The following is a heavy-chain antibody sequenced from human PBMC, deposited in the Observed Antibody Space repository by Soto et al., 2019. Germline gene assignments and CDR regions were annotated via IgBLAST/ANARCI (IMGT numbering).Heavy chain of an antibody. Sequence: SETLSLTCTVSGGSISSSNFHWGWIRPSPGKGLEWIGSFHNSGSTYYNPSFKSRATISVDTSKNQFSLKLNSVTAADTAEYYCAHILPGPQFNYGGQGTLATVSS. CDR3: AHILPGPQFNY. CDR1: GGSISSSNFH. V-gene: IGHV4-39*01. J-gene: IGHJ4*02. CDR2: FHNSGST. D-gene: IGHD3-3*02.